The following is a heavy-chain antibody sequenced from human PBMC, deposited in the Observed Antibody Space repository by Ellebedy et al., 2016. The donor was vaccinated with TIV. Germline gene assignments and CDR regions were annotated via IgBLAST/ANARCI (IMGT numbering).Heavy chain of an antibody. V-gene: IGHV1-58*01. CDR3: GGTQTETFDI. CDR1: GFTFTSSA. D-gene: IGHD1-1*01. J-gene: IGHJ3*02. CDR2: NVVGSGNT. Sequence: ASVKVSCKASGFTFTSSAVQWVRQARGQRLEWIGWNVVGSGNTNYAQKFQERVTITRDMSTSTAYMELNTLRSEDTAVYYCGGTQTETFDIWGQGTMVTVSS.